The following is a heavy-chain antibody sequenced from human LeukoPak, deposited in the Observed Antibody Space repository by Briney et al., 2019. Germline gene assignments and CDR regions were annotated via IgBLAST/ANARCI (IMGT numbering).Heavy chain of an antibody. CDR3: SRFSTRYYYDSSGYYRSEIDY. CDR1: GGSIRSYY. CDR2: IYYSGST. D-gene: IGHD3-22*01. V-gene: IGHV4-59*12. J-gene: IGHJ4*02. Sequence: SETLSLTCTVSGGSIRSYYWSWIRQPPGKGLEWIAYIYYSGSTNYNPSLKSRVTISVDTSKNQFSLKLSSVTAADTAVYYCSRFSTRYYYDSSGYYRSEIDYWGQGTLVTVSS.